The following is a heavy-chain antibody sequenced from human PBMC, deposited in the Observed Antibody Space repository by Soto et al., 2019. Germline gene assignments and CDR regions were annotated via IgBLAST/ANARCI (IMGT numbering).Heavy chain of an antibody. CDR2: ISWNSKIV. J-gene: IGHJ4*02. V-gene: IGHV3-9*01. CDR3: AKGGTDVFCSGGRRYFDS. CDR1: GFTFDDYA. D-gene: IGHD2-15*01. Sequence: EVQLVESGGGLVQPGRSLRLSCAASGFTFDDYAMHWVRRVPGKGLEWVSSISWNSKIVGYADSVEGRFTTTRDNAKNSLYLQMNSQQPEYTALYYCAKGGTDVFCSGGRRYFDSWGQETLVTVSS.